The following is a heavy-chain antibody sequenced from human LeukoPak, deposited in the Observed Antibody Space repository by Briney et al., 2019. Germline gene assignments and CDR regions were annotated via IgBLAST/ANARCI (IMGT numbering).Heavy chain of an antibody. CDR2: IKQDGSEK. J-gene: IGHJ4*02. CDR1: GFSLSNYW. V-gene: IGHV3-7*01. CDR3: ARGVWAPFDS. D-gene: IGHD7-27*01. Sequence: PGRSLRLSCAASGFSLSNYWMNWVRQAPGKGLEWVANIKQDGSEKNYVDSVKGRFSISRDNAKNSLILQMNSLRDGDTAVYYCARGVWAPFDSWGQGTLVSVSS.